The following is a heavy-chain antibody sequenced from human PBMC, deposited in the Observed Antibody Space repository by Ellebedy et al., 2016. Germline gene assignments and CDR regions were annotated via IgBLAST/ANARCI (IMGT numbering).Heavy chain of an antibody. Sequence: GESLKISXTESGFTSGDYGMSWWRQAPGKAPEWVGFIRSQNYDATPQYAASVKGRFLISRDDSKSIGYLEMNSLKIEDTAVYYCAFGLHYDFYLDHWGQGTLVTVSS. D-gene: IGHD2-21*02. J-gene: IGHJ4*02. CDR1: GFTSGDYG. CDR2: IRSQNYDATP. CDR3: AFGLHYDFYLDH. V-gene: IGHV3-49*03.